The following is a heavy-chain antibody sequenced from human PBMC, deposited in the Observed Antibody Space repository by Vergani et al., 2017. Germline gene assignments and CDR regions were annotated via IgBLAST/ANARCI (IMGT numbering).Heavy chain of an antibody. CDR1: GGSISSSSYY. J-gene: IGHJ5*02. CDR3: ARDCHDYGDYGFNWFDP. CDR2: IYYSGST. Sequence: QLQLQESGPGLVKPSETLSLTCTVSGGSISSSSYYWGWIRQPPGKGLEWIGSIYYSGSTYYNPSLKSRVTTSVDTAKNRFSLKLSSVTAADTAVYYCARDCHDYGDYGFNWFDPWGQGTLVTVSS. D-gene: IGHD4-17*01. V-gene: IGHV4-39*07.